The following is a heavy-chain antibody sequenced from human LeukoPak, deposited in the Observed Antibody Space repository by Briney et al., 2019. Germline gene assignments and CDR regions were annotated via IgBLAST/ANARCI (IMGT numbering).Heavy chain of an antibody. Sequence: GGSLRLSCAASGFTFSTYNMNWVRRTPGKGLEWVSSITTSSSYMFYADSVRGRFTISRDNAENSLYLQMNSLRAEDTAVYYCAREALGYCSGGSCYYWFDPWGQGTLVTVSS. CDR2: ITTSSSYM. J-gene: IGHJ5*02. CDR3: AREALGYCSGGSCYYWFDP. V-gene: IGHV3-21*01. D-gene: IGHD2-15*01. CDR1: GFTFSTYN.